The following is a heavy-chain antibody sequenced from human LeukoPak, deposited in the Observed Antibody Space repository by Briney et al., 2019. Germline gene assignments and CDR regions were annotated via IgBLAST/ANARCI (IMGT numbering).Heavy chain of an antibody. CDR3: AKSPSRFYSSGWGGFDY. V-gene: IGHV3-23*01. Sequence: GGSLRLSCAASGFTFSSYAMSWVRQAPGKGLEWVSAISGSGGSTYYADSVKGRFTISRDNSKNTLYLQMNSLRAEDTSVYYCAKSPSRFYSSGWGGFDYWGQGTLVTVSS. D-gene: IGHD6-19*01. CDR1: GFTFSSYA. CDR2: ISGSGGST. J-gene: IGHJ4*02.